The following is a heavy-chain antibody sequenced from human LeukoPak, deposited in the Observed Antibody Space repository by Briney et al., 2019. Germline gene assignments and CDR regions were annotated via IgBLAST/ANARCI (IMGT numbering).Heavy chain of an antibody. CDR2: IGAYNGNT. Sequence: ASVKVSCKASGYTFTSYGISWVRQAPGQGLEWMGWIGAYNGNTNYAQKLQGRVTMTTDTSTSTAYMELRSLRSDDTAVYYCARWPVVVVAAIPYYYYGMDVWGQGTTVTVSS. D-gene: IGHD2-15*01. CDR1: GYTFTSYG. CDR3: ARWPVVVVAAIPYYYYGMDV. V-gene: IGHV1-18*01. J-gene: IGHJ6*02.